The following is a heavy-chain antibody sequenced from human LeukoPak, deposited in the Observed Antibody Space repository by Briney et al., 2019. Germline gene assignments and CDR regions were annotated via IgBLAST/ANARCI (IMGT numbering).Heavy chain of an antibody. D-gene: IGHD3-10*01. CDR2: IYYSGST. J-gene: IGHJ4*02. CDR3: ARDRGNYGLSF. Sequence: PSETLSLTCTVSAGSISSYYWSWIRQPPGKGLEWIGYIYYSGSTNYNPSLKSRVTISVDTSKNQFSLKLSSVTAADTAVYYCARDRGNYGLSFWGQGTLVTVSS. CDR1: AGSISSYY. V-gene: IGHV4-59*01.